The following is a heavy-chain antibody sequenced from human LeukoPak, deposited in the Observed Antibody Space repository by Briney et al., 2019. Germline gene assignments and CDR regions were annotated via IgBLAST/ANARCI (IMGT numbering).Heavy chain of an antibody. CDR3: AGGSSWYRGIDY. V-gene: IGHV3-64*01. Sequence: PGGSLRLSCAASGXTFSSYAMYWVRQAPGKGLEYVSDISTNGGSTYYANSVKGRFTISRDNSKNTLYLQMGSLRAEDMAVYYCAGGSSWYRGIDYWGQGTLVTVSS. CDR1: GXTFSSYA. D-gene: IGHD6-13*01. J-gene: IGHJ4*02. CDR2: ISTNGGST.